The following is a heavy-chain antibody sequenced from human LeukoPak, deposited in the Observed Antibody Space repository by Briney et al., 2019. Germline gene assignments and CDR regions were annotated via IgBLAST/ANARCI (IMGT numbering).Heavy chain of an antibody. V-gene: IGHV3-48*03. CDR3: ARGSAGRLHPCGFDY. D-gene: IGHD1-26*01. CDR2: ISSSGSTI. CDR1: GFTFSSYE. Sequence: GGSLRPSCAASGFTFSSYEMNWVRQAPGKGLEWVSYISSSGSTIYYADSVKGRFTISRDNAKNSLYLQMNSLRAEDTAVYYCARGSAGRLHPCGFDYWGQGTLVTVSS. J-gene: IGHJ4*02.